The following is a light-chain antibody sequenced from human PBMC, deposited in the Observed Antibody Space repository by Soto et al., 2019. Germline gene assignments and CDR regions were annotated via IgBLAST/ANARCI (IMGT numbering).Light chain of an antibody. J-gene: IGLJ2*01. V-gene: IGLV2-11*01. CDR3: SSYTTSATLV. CDR1: SSDVGGYDF. Sequence: QSVLTQPRSVSGSPGQSVTISCTGSSSDVGGYDFVSWYQQHPGKAPKLMLYDVTKRPSGVPDRFSGSKSGNSASLTIFGLRPEDEADYYCSSYTTSATLVFGVGTKVTVL. CDR2: DVT.